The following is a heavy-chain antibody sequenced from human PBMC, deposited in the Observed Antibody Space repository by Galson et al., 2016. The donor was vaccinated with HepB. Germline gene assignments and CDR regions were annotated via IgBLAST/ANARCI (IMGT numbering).Heavy chain of an antibody. CDR2: INPDGNEK. CDR1: GLKFSTYW. CDR3: VTSQGY. V-gene: IGHV3-7*03. Sequence: SLRLSCAVSGLKFSTYWMTWVHQAPGKGLEWVATINPDGNEKAYVDSVKGRFTMSRDNAKDSLHLQMNSLRAEDTGVYYCVTSQGYGGPGTLVTVSS. J-gene: IGHJ4*02.